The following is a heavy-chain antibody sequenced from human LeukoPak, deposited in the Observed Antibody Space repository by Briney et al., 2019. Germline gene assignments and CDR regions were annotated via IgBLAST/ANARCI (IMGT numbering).Heavy chain of an antibody. D-gene: IGHD6-19*01. Sequence: SETLSLACTVSGYPISSGYYWGWIRQPPGKGLEWIGSFYHSGSTYYNPSLKSRVTISVDTSKNQFSLRLNSVTAADTGVYYCAVFSSGWSYFDYWGQGTLVTVSS. V-gene: IGHV4-38-2*02. J-gene: IGHJ4*02. CDR1: GYPISSGYY. CDR2: FYHSGST. CDR3: AVFSSGWSYFDY.